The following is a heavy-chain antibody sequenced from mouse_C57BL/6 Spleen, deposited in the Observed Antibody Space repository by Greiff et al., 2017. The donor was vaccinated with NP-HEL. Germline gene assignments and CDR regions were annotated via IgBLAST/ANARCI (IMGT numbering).Heavy chain of an antibody. Sequence: QAQLQQPGAELVRPGTSVKLSCKASGYTFTSYWMHWVKQRPGQGLEWIGVIDPSDSYTNYNQKFKGKATLTVDTSSSTAYMQLSSLTSEDSAVYYCARVYYYGSSYVYYFDYWGQGTTLTVSS. CDR3: ARVYYYGSSYVYYFDY. J-gene: IGHJ2*01. D-gene: IGHD1-1*01. CDR2: IDPSDSYT. CDR1: GYTFTSYW. V-gene: IGHV1-59*01.